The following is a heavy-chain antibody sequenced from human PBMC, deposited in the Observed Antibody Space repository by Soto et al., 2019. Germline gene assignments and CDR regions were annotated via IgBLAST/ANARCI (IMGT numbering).Heavy chain of an antibody. J-gene: IGHJ4*02. CDR2: ISSSGNTI. D-gene: IGHD5-12*01. CDR1: GFTFSSYE. V-gene: IGHV3-48*03. Sequence: GGSLRLSCAASGFTFSSYEMNWVRQAPGKGLEWVSYISSSGNTIHYADSVKGRFTISRDNAKNSLYLQMNSLRAEDTAIYYCARGSRGSDKYYFDYWGQGTLVTV. CDR3: ARGSRGSDKYYFDY.